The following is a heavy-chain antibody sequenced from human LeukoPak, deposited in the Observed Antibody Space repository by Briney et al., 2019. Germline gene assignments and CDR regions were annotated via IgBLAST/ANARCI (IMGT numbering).Heavy chain of an antibody. V-gene: IGHV4-61*02. Sequence: SETLSLTCTVSGYFISSGYYWSWIRQPAGKGLDWIGRIYTSGSTNYNSSLKSRVTISVDTSKNQFSLKLSSVTAADTAVYYCARVTMVRGVIRGFDPWGQGTLVTVSS. D-gene: IGHD3-10*01. CDR3: ARVTMVRGVIRGFDP. CDR1: GYFISSGYY. CDR2: IYTSGST. J-gene: IGHJ5*02.